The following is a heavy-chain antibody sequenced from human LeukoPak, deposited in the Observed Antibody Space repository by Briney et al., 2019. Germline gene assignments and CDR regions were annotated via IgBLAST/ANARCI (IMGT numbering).Heavy chain of an antibody. CDR1: GGSFSGYY. V-gene: IGHV4-34*01. CDR2: INHSGST. D-gene: IGHD3-10*01. CDR3: ARHEVWFGELSY. J-gene: IGHJ4*02. Sequence: SETLSLTCAVYGGSFSGYYWSWIRQPPGKGLEWIGEINHSGSTNYNPSLKSRVTISVDTSKNQFSLKLSSVTAADTAVYYCARHEVWFGELSYWGQGTLVTVSS.